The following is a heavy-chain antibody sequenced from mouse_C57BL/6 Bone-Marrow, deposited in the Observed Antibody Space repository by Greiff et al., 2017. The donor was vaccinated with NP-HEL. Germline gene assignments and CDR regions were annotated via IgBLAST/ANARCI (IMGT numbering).Heavy chain of an antibody. CDR1: GYAFSSYW. D-gene: IGHD2-4*01. J-gene: IGHJ3*01. CDR2: IYPGDGDT. Sequence: VQLQQSGAELVKPGASVKISCKASGYAFSSYWMNWVKQRPGKGLEWIGQIYPGDGDTNYNGKFKGKATLTADKSSSTAYMQLSSLTSEDSAVYFCARRGLRRGPGFAYWGQGTLVTVSA. V-gene: IGHV1-80*01. CDR3: ARRGLRRGPGFAY.